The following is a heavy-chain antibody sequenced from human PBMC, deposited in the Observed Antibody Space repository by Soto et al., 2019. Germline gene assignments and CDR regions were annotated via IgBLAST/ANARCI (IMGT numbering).Heavy chain of an antibody. D-gene: IGHD1-26*01. V-gene: IGHV1-69*08. CDR3: ARAGGRSGDYSFDLDY. Sequence: QVQLVQSGAEVKKPGSSVKVSCKASGGSFSTYTISWVRQAPGQGLEWMGRIIPRVGTVNYAQKFQGRVTITXXQXTXKAPMELRSLSYEDTAVYYCARAGGRSGDYSFDLDYWGQGTLVTVSS. CDR1: GGSFSTYT. J-gene: IGHJ4*02. CDR2: IIPRVGTV.